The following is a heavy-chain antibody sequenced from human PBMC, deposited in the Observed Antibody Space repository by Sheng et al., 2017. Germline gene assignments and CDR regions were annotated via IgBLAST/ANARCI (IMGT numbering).Heavy chain of an antibody. V-gene: IGHV3-21*01. D-gene: IGHD3-22*01. CDR2: LVVVVVT. CDR1: GFTFSSYS. Sequence: EVQLVESGGGLVKPGGSLRLSCAASGFTFSSYSMNWVRQAPGNGAGSGVSFRLVVVVVTCTTLDSLKGRFTISRDNAKNSLYLQMNSLRAEDTAVYYCARDPTLASYYDSGGSNWGQGTLVTVSS. CDR3: ARDPTLASYYDSGGSN. J-gene: IGHJ4*02.